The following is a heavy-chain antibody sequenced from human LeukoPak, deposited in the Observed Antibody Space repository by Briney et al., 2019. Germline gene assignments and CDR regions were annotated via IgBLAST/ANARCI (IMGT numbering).Heavy chain of an antibody. J-gene: IGHJ1*01. V-gene: IGHV1-18*01. D-gene: IGHD3-10*01. Sequence: ASVKVSCKASGYTFTSYGISWVRQAPGQGLEWMGWISAYNGNTNYAQKLQGRVTMTTDTSTSTAYMELRSLRSDDTAVYYCARVLDYYGSGSYRGYFQHWGQGTLVTVSS. CDR3: ARVLDYYGSGSYRGYFQH. CDR1: GYTFTSYG. CDR2: ISAYNGNT.